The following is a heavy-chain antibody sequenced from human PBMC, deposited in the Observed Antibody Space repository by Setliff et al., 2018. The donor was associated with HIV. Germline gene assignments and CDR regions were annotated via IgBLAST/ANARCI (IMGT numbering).Heavy chain of an antibody. D-gene: IGHD3-3*01. CDR2: IYYSGST. CDR3: LLWTGYYTYWFFDL. V-gene: IGHV4-39*07. J-gene: IGHJ2*01. CDR1: GGSININNYY. Sequence: PSETLSLTCTVSGGSININNYYWAWIRQPPGKGLEWIGTIYYSGSTHYNPSLKSRLTISVDMSKNQLSLKLSSVTAADTAVYYCLLWTGYYTYWFFDLWGRGALVTVSS.